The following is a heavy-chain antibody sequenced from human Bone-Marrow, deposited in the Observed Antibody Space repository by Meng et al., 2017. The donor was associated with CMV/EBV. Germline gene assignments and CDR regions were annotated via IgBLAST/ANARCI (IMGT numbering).Heavy chain of an antibody. J-gene: IGHJ6*02. CDR3: ARHPDRTSHLQNYYYYGMDV. V-gene: IGHV1-8*01. CDR1: GYTFTSYD. D-gene: IGHD2-2*01. CDR2: MNPNSGNT. Sequence: ASVKVSCKASGYTFTSYDINWVRQATGQGLEWMGWMNPNSGNTGYAQKFQGRVTMTRNTSISTAYMELSSLRSEDTAVYYCARHPDRTSHLQNYYYYGMDVWGQGTTVTGSS.